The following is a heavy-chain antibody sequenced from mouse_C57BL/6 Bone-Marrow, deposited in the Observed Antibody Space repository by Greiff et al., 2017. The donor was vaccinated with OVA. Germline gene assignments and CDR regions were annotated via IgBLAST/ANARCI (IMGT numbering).Heavy chain of an antibody. CDR2: IKPSNGGT. CDR1: GYPFTSYW. V-gene: IGHV1-53*01. Sequence: VQLQQPGTELVKPGASVKLSCKASGYPFTSYWMHWVKQRPGQGLEWIGNIKPSNGGTNYNEKFKSKATLTVDKPSRTAYIQLSILTSEDSAVYYWARSRSLGYWGQGTTLTVSS. CDR3: ARSRSLGY. J-gene: IGHJ2*01.